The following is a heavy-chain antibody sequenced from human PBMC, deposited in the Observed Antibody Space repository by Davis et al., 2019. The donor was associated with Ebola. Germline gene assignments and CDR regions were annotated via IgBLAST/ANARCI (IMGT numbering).Heavy chain of an antibody. CDR1: GFTFGNYV. D-gene: IGHD1-26*01. CDR2: ISETSGIT. V-gene: IGHV3-23*01. J-gene: IGHJ4*02. CDR3: AGELRGFDY. Sequence: GESLKISCAGSGFTFGNYVMGWVRQAPGKGLEWVSAISETSGITNYADSVKGRFTISRDNSKNTVYLQMNSLRAEDTAVYYCAGELRGFDYWGQGTLVTVSS.